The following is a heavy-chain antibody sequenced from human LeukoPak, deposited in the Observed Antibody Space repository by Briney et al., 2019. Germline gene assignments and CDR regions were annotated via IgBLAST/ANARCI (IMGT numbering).Heavy chain of an antibody. CDR1: EFTFSSYW. D-gene: IGHD3-10*01. V-gene: IGHV3-7*02. J-gene: IGHJ3*02. CDR2: INQDGSQK. CDR3: ARGSSNACDI. Sequence: GGSLRLSCAASEFTFSSYWMSWVRQAPGKGLEWVATINQDGSQKYYVDSVKGRVSISRDNAKNSLFLQMNSLTAEDTAVYYCARGSSNACDIWGQGTMVTVSS.